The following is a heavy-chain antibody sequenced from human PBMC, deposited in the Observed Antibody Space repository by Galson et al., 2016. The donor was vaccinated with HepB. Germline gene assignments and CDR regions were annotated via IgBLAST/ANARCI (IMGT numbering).Heavy chain of an antibody. D-gene: IGHD6-19*01. CDR1: GFTFSRYS. V-gene: IGHV3-48*01. CDR3: ARDVGSGGWYGAPWD. CDR2: ISDSGSTS. Sequence: SLRLSCAASGFTFSRYSMVWVRQAPGNGLEWLSCISDSGSTSYYADSVKGRFSISRDNAGNSLFLQMNSLRADDTAVYYCARDVGSGGWYGAPWDWGQGTLVIVSS. J-gene: IGHJ4*02.